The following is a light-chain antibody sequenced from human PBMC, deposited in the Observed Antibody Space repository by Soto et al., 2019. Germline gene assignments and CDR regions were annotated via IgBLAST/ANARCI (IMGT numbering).Light chain of an antibody. V-gene: IGKV1-39*01. Sequence: DIQMTQSPSSLSASIGDRITITCRASQSISTYLNWYQQKPGKAPNLLIYGASTLQSGVPSRSSGRGPATDFTLTISSLQPEDFATYYCQQSFITPPLTFGGGTKVDIK. CDR3: QQSFITPPLT. CDR1: QSISTY. CDR2: GAS. J-gene: IGKJ4*01.